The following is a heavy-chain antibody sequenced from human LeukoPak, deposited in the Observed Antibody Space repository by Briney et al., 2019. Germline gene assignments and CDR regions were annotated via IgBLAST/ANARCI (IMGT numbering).Heavy chain of an antibody. CDR2: MNPNSGNT. J-gene: IGHJ4*02. Sequence: ASVKVSCKASGYTFTSYDINWVRQATGQGLEWMGWMNPNSGNTGYAQKFQGRVTMTRNTSISTAYMELSSLRSEDTAVYYCAKDGGVWFGESNDYWGQGSLVTVSS. D-gene: IGHD3-10*01. CDR1: GYTFTSYD. CDR3: AKDGGVWFGESNDY. V-gene: IGHV1-8*01.